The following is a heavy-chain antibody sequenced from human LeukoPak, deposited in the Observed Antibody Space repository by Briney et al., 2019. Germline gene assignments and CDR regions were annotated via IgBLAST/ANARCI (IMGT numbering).Heavy chain of an antibody. CDR3: ARDPSNTGGYYFYMDV. CDR2: INPNSGGT. V-gene: IGHV1-2*06. CDR1: GYTFTGYY. D-gene: IGHD2-8*01. Sequence: ASVKVSCKASGYTFTGYYMHWVRQAPGQGLEWMGRINPNSGGTNYAQKLQGRVTMTTDTSTSTAYMELRSLRSDDTAVYYCARDPSNTGGYYFYMDVWGKGTTVTVS. J-gene: IGHJ6*03.